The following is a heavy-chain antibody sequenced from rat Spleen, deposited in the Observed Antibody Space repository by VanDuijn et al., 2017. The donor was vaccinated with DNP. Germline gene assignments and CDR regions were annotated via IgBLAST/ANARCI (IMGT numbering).Heavy chain of an antibody. CDR2: ISTSGGST. CDR1: GFTFSNFP. V-gene: IGHV5-46*01. CDR3: ATGVPFDY. J-gene: IGHJ2*01. Sequence: EVQLVESGGGLVQPGRSMKLSCAASGFTFSNFPMAWVRQAPTKGLEWVASISTSGGSTYYRDSVKGRFTISRDNAKSTLYLQMDSLRSEDTATYYCATGVPFDYWGQGVMVTVSS.